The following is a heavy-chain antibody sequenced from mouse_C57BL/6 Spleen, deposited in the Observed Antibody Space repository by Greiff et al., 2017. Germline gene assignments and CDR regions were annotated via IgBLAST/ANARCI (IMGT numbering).Heavy chain of an antibody. CDR3: AIYYDYDLYAMDY. Sequence: EVQLQQSGAELVKPGASVKLSCTASGFNIKDYYMHWVKQRTEQGLEWIGRIDPEDGETKYAPKFPGKATITADTSSNTAYLQLSSLTSEDTAVYYCAIYYDYDLYAMDYGGQGTSVTGSS. J-gene: IGHJ4*01. CDR1: GFNIKDYY. D-gene: IGHD2-4*01. V-gene: IGHV14-2*01. CDR2: IDPEDGET.